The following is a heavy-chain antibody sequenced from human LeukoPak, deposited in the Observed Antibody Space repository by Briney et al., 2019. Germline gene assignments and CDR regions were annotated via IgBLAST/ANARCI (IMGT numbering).Heavy chain of an antibody. V-gene: IGHV4-59*12. CDR3: ARRGDYAGLDAFDI. D-gene: IGHD4-23*01. CDR2: ISYSGST. CDR1: GSSINVYY. Sequence: KTSETLSLTCTVSGSSINVYYWSWIRQSPGKGLDWIAYISYSGSTNYNPSLKSRVTISVDTSKNQFSLKLSSVTAADTAVYYCARRGDYAGLDAFDIWGQGTMVTVSS. J-gene: IGHJ3*02.